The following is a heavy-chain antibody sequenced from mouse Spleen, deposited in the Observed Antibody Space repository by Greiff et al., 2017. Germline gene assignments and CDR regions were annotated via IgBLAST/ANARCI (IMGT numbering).Heavy chain of an antibody. CDR1: GYTFTSYW. V-gene: IGHV1-50*01. CDR3: ARYYCDGSYYFDY. Sequence: QVQLQQPGAELVKPGASVKLSCKASGYTFTSYWMQWVKQRPGQGLEWIGEIDPSDSYTNYNQKFKGKATLTVDTSSSTAYMQLSSLTSEDSAVYYCARYYCDGSYYFDYWGQGTTLTVSS. D-gene: IGHD1-1*01. J-gene: IGHJ2*01. CDR2: IDPSDSYT.